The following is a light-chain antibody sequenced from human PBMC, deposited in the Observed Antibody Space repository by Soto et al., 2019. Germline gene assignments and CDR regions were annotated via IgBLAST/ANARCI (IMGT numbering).Light chain of an antibody. CDR3: SSYTRSSTLVV. CDR1: SSDVGDYNY. CDR2: DVS. Sequence: QSVLTQPASVSGSPGQSITFSCTGTSSDVGDYNYVSWYQQHPGKAPKLMIYDVSQRPSGVSNRFSGSKSGNTASLTISGLQAEDEADYYCSSYTRSSTLVVFGVGTTLTVL. V-gene: IGLV2-14*03. J-gene: IGLJ2*01.